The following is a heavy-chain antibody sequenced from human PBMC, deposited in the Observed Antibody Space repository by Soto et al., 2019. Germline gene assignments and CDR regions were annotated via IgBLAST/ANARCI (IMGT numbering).Heavy chain of an antibody. CDR1: GYTFTNYY. V-gene: IGHV1-46*01. CDR2: INPSGGST. J-gene: IGHJ4*01. Sequence: ASVKVSCKASGYTFTNYYMHWVRQAPGQGLEWMGIINPSGGSTTYAQKFQGRVTMTRDTSTSTIYMELSSLRSEDTAVYYCARVSANASPDSSGFLGPYIRYWG. D-gene: IGHD3-22*01. CDR3: ARVSANASPDSSGFLGPYIRY.